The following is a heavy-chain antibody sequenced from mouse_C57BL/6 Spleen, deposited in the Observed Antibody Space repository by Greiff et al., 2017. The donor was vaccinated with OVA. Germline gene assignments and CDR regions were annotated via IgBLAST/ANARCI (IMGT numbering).Heavy chain of an antibody. CDR2: IWSDGST. CDR1: GFSLTSYG. J-gene: IGHJ4*01. Sequence: VKLMESGPGLVAPSQSLSITCTVSGFSLTSYGVHWVRQPPGKGLEWLVVIWSDGSTTYNSALKSRLSISKDNSKSQVFLKMNSLQTDDTAMYYCARHEGQLRLRGYAMDYWGQGTSVTVSS. D-gene: IGHD3-2*02. CDR3: ARHEGQLRLRGYAMDY. V-gene: IGHV2-6-1*01.